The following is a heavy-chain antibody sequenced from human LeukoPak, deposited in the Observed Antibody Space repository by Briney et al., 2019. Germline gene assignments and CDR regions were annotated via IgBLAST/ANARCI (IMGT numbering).Heavy chain of an antibody. J-gene: IGHJ5*02. V-gene: IGHV3-23*01. D-gene: IGHD2-15*01. CDR3: AKDSTRYCSGGSCYWFDP. Sequence: PGGSLRLSCAASGFTFSSYAMSWVRQAPGKGLEWVSAISGSGGSTYYADSVKGRFTISRDNSKNTLYLQMNSLRAEDTAVYYCAKDSTRYCSGGSCYWFDPWGQGTLVTVSS. CDR1: GFTFSSYA. CDR2: ISGSGGST.